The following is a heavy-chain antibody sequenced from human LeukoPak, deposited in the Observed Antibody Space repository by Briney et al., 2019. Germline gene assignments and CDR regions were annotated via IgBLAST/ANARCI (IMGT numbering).Heavy chain of an antibody. J-gene: IGHJ6*03. CDR2: IYYSGST. Sequence: SETLSLTCTVSGGSISSYYWSWIRQPPGKGLEWIGYIYYSGSTNYNPSLKSRVTISVDTSKNQFSLKLSSVTAADTAVYYCARGGYDPGRSYYYYMDVWGKGTTVTVSS. D-gene: IGHD2-2*01. V-gene: IGHV4-59*01. CDR1: GGSISSYY. CDR3: ARGGYDPGRSYYYYMDV.